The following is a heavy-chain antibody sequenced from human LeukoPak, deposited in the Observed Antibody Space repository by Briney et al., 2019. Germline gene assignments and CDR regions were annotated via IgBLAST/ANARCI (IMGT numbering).Heavy chain of an antibody. V-gene: IGHV3-23*01. D-gene: IGHD6-13*01. Sequence: GGSLRLSCVASGFPFSSYWMTWVRQAPGKGLEWVATVSGSGDRMYHADSVKGRFTISRDNSKNTIYLQMNSLRAGDTALYYCAKAAAAPGFDFWGQGTLVTVSS. CDR1: GFPFSSYW. CDR2: VSGSGDRM. CDR3: AKAAAAPGFDF. J-gene: IGHJ4*02.